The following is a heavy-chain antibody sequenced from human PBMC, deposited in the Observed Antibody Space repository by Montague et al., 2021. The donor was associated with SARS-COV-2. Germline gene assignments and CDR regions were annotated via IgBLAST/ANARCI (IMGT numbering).Heavy chain of an antibody. CDR3: AAEAGSFGFERFRH. V-gene: IGHV3-30-3*01. CDR1: GFNFSGNA. CDR2: ISFRGSDK. Sequence: SLRLSCAASGFNFSGNALHWVRQAPGKGLEWVGLISFRGSDKRYADSVKGRFTISRDNSKNTLYLQMNSLRPEDTAIYHCAAEAGSFGFERFRHWGQGTLVTVSS. J-gene: IGHJ1*01. D-gene: IGHD1-1*01.